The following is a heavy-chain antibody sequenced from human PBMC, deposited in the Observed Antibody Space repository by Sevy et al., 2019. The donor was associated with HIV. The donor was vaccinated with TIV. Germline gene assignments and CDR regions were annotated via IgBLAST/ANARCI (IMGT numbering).Heavy chain of an antibody. D-gene: IGHD5-12*01. CDR3: ATDKGGYDPFDY. CDR1: GFTFSSYT. CDR2: ISYSSEYI. J-gene: IGHJ4*02. Sequence: GGSLRLSCAASGFTFSSYTLNWVRQAPVKGLEWVSSISYSSEYIYYADSVKGRFTISRDNAKNSLYLQMNSLRAEDTAVYYCATDKGGYDPFDYWGQGTLVTVSS. V-gene: IGHV3-21*01.